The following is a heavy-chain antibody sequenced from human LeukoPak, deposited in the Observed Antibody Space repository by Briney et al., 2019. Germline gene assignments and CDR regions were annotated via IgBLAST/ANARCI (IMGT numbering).Heavy chain of an antibody. J-gene: IGHJ4*02. CDR2: INHSGST. CDR1: GGSFSGYY. CDR3: ASGPLSGTRDFGY. D-gene: IGHD1/OR15-1a*01. Sequence: SETLSLTCAVYGGSFSGYYWSWIRQPPGKGLEWIGEINHSGSTNYNPSLKSRVTISVDTSKNQFSLKLSSVTAADTAVYYCASGPLSGTRDFGYWGQGTLVTVSS. V-gene: IGHV4-34*01.